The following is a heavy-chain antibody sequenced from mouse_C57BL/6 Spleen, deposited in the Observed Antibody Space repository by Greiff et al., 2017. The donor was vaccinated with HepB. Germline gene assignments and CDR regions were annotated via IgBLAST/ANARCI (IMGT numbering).Heavy chain of an antibody. V-gene: IGHV1-18*01. D-gene: IGHD2-5*01. CDR3: ARSIRDYYSNPSY. J-gene: IGHJ3*01. Sequence: VHVKQSGPELVKPGASVKIPCKASGYTFTDYNMDWVKQSHGKSLEWIGDINPNNGGTIYNQKFKGKATLTVDKSSSTAYMELRSLTSEDTAVYYCARSIRDYYSNPSYWGQGTLVTVSA. CDR1: GYTFTDYN. CDR2: INPNNGGT.